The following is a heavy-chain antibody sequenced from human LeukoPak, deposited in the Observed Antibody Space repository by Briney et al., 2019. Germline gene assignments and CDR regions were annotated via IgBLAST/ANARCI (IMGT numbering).Heavy chain of an antibody. CDR2: ISGSGGST. CDR1: GFTFSSYA. CDR3: AKDSEDSSSWENYYYYGMDV. Sequence: GGSLRPSCAASGFTFSSYAMSWVRQAPGKGLEWVSAISGSGGSTYYADSVKGRFTISRDNSKNTLYLQMNSLRAEDTAVYYCAKDSEDSSSWENYYYYGMDVWGQGTTVTVSS. J-gene: IGHJ6*02. D-gene: IGHD6-13*01. V-gene: IGHV3-23*01.